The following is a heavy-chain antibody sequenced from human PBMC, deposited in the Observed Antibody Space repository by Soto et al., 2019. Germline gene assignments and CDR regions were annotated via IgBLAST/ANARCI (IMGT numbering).Heavy chain of an antibody. Sequence: ASVKVSCKASGYTFTSYGISWVRQAPGQGLEWMGWISAYNGNTNYAQKLQGRVTMTTDTSTSTACMELRSLRSDDTAVYYCARGPHCSSTSCYVGDAFDIWGQGTMVTVS. D-gene: IGHD2-2*01. V-gene: IGHV1-18*01. J-gene: IGHJ3*02. CDR3: ARGPHCSSTSCYVGDAFDI. CDR1: GYTFTSYG. CDR2: ISAYNGNT.